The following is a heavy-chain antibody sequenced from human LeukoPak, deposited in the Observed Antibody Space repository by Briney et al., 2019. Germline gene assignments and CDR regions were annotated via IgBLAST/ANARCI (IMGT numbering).Heavy chain of an antibody. CDR2: IKQDGSEK. J-gene: IGHJ4*02. V-gene: IGHV3-7*03. CDR1: GFNFSSYW. Sequence: GGSLRLSCAASGFNFSSYWMSWVRQAPGKGLEWVANIKQDGSEKYYVDSVKGRFTSSRDNAKNSLYLQMNSLRAEDTAVYYCVGFGEQFDYWGQGTLVTVSS. CDR3: VGFGEQFDY. D-gene: IGHD3-10*01.